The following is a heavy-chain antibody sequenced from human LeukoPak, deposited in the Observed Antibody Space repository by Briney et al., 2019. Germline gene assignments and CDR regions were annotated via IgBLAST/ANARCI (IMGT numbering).Heavy chain of an antibody. Sequence: PSETLSLTCTVSGGSISSYYWSWIRQPPGKGLEWIGYIYYSGSTNYNPSLKSRVTISVDTSKNQFSLKLSSVTAADTAVYYCARDVGYCSGGSCYDYYYYMDVWGKGTTVTVSS. CDR3: ARDVGYCSGGSCYDYYYYMDV. J-gene: IGHJ6*03. CDR2: IYYSGST. D-gene: IGHD2-15*01. CDR1: GGSISSYY. V-gene: IGHV4-59*01.